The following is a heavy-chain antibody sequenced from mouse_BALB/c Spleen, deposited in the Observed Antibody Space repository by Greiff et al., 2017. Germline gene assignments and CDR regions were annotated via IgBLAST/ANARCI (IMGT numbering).Heavy chain of an antibody. J-gene: IGHJ4*01. Sequence: DVKLVESGGGLVKPGGSLKLSCAASGFTFSDYYMYWVRQTPEKRLEWVATISDGGSYTYYPDSVKGRFTISRDNAKNNLYLQMSSLKSEDTAMYYCARVNWDDAMDYWGQGTSVTVSS. V-gene: IGHV5-4*02. CDR3: ARVNWDDAMDY. CDR2: ISDGGSYT. CDR1: GFTFSDYY. D-gene: IGHD4-1*01.